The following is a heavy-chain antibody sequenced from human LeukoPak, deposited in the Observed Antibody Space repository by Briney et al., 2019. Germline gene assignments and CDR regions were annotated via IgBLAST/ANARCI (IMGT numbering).Heavy chain of an antibody. J-gene: IGHJ6*03. D-gene: IGHD3-10*02. CDR2: IYYSGST. Sequence: PSETLSLTCTVSGGSISSYYWSWIRQPPGKGLEWIGYIYYSGSTNYNPSLKSRVTISVDTSKNQFSLKLSSVTAADTAVYYCARLNMSQKDYYYYMDVWGKGTTVTVSS. CDR1: GGSISSYY. V-gene: IGHV4-59*08. CDR3: ARLNMSQKDYYYYMDV.